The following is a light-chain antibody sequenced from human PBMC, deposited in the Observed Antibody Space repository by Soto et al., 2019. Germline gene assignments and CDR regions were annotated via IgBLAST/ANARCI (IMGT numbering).Light chain of an antibody. Sequence: QSVLTQPASVSGSPGQSITISCTGTSSDVGGYNFVSWYQQHPGKAPKLMIYDVSNRPSGVSNRLSGSKSGNTASLTISGLQAEDEADYYCSSSTSSSALYVFGTGTKVTVL. CDR1: SSDVGGYNF. CDR3: SSSTSSSALYV. J-gene: IGLJ1*01. CDR2: DVS. V-gene: IGLV2-14*03.